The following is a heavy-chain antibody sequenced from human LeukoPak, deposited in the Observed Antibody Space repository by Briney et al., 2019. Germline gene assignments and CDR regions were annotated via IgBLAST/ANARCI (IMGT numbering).Heavy chain of an antibody. CDR3: AKDGVAGKIMYYFDY. D-gene: IGHD6-19*01. CDR1: GLSVSSNY. V-gene: IGHV3-53*01. J-gene: IGHJ4*02. CDR2: IYSGAST. Sequence: GGSLRLSCAASGLSVSSNYMSWVRQAPGKGLEWVSVIYSGASTSYADSVKGRFTISRDNSKNTLYLQMNSLRAEDTAVYYCAKDGVAGKIMYYFDYWGQGTLVTVSS.